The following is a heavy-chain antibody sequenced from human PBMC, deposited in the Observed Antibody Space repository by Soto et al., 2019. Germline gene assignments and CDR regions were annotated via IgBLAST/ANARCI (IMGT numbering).Heavy chain of an antibody. Sequence: ASVKVSCKASGYTFTSYGISWVRQAPGQGLEWMGWISAYNGNTNYAQKLQGRVTMTTDTSTSTAYMELRSLRSDDTAVYYCGRDGPDSSSLKEGLTWIQLWSTGGAFDIWGQGTMVTVSS. CDR2: ISAYNGNT. CDR1: GYTFTSYG. V-gene: IGHV1-18*01. CDR3: GRDGPDSSSLKEGLTWIQLWSTGGAFDI. D-gene: IGHD5-18*01. J-gene: IGHJ3*02.